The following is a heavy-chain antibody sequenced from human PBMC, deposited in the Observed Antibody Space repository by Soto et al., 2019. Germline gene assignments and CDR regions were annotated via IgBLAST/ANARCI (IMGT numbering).Heavy chain of an antibody. Sequence: ASVKVSCKASGYTFISYALHWERQAPGQRLEWIGRINAGNGDTNYSQKFQGRVTITRDTSASTAYMELSSLRSEDTAIYYCASQTANYYGSGSYYLPFDYWGQGTLVTVSS. CDR1: GYTFISYA. CDR3: ASQTANYYGSGSYYLPFDY. D-gene: IGHD3-10*01. J-gene: IGHJ4*02. CDR2: INAGNGDT. V-gene: IGHV1-3*01.